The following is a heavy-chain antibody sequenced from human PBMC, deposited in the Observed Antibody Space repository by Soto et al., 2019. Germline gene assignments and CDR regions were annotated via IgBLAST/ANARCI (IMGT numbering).Heavy chain of an antibody. CDR2: IKQDGSEK. J-gene: IGHJ5*02. V-gene: IGHV3-7*05. Sequence: GGSLRLSCAASGFTFSSYAMSWVRQAPGKGLEWVANIKQDGSEKYYVDSVKGRFTISRDNAKNSLYLQMNSLRAEDTAVYYCARFDYGDGWFDPWGQGTLVTVSS. CDR1: GFTFSSYA. D-gene: IGHD4-17*01. CDR3: ARFDYGDGWFDP.